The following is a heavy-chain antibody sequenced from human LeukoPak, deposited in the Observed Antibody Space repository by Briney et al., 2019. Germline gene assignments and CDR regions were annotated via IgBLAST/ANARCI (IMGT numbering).Heavy chain of an antibody. V-gene: IGHV3-15*01. D-gene: IGHD3-10*01. CDR3: QGSGSYYNGDAFDI. CDR1: GFTFSNAW. Sequence: GGSLRHSCAASGFTFSNAWMSWVRQAPGKGLEWVGRIKSKTDGGTTDYAAPVKGRFTISRDDSKNTLYLQMNSLKTEDTAVYYCQGSGSYYNGDAFDIWGQGTMVTVSS. J-gene: IGHJ3*02. CDR2: IKSKTDGGTT.